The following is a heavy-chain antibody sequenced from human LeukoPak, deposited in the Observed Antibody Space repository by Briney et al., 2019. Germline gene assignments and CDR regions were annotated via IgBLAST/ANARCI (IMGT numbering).Heavy chain of an antibody. Sequence: ASVKVSCKASGYTFTGYYMHWVRQAPGQGLEWMGWINPNSGGTNYAQKFQERVTITRDMSTSTAYMELSSLRSEDTAVYYCAAGPSGYSYGSFDYWGQGTLVTVSS. D-gene: IGHD5-18*01. J-gene: IGHJ4*02. CDR1: GYTFTGYY. V-gene: IGHV1-2*02. CDR2: INPNSGGT. CDR3: AAGPSGYSYGSFDY.